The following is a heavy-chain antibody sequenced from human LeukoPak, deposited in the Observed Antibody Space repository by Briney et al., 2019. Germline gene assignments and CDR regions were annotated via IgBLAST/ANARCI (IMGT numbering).Heavy chain of an antibody. CDR2: INPNSGGT. CDR1: GYTFTGYY. D-gene: IGHD6-13*01. CDR3: ARAYSSSWYYFDY. J-gene: IGHJ4*02. Sequence: ASVKVSFKASGYTFTGYYMHWVRQAPGQGLEWMGRINPNSGGTNYAQKFQGRVTMTRDTSISTAYMELSRLRSDDTAVYYCARAYSSSWYYFDYWGQGTLVTVSS. V-gene: IGHV1-2*06.